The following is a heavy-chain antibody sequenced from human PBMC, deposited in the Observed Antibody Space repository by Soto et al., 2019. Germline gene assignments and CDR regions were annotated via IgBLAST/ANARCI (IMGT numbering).Heavy chain of an antibody. CDR1: GFTFGDYA. CDR3: TRDSPLTKYYCSGYNWFDP. CDR2: IRSKAYGGTT. D-gene: IGHD3-10*01. Sequence: PGGSLRLSCTASGFTFGDYAMSWFRQAPGKGLEWVGFIRSKAYGGTTEYAASVKGRFTISRDDSKSIAYLQMNSLKTEDTAVYYCTRDSPLTKYYCSGYNWFDPCGQATLVTVSS. J-gene: IGHJ5*02. V-gene: IGHV3-49*03.